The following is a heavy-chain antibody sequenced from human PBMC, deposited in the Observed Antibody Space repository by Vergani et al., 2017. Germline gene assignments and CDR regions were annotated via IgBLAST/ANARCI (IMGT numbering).Heavy chain of an antibody. CDR2: IIPILGIA. D-gene: IGHD2-15*01. J-gene: IGHJ5*02. V-gene: IGHV1-69*08. Sequence: QVQLVQSGAEVKKPGSSVKVSCKASGGTFSSYTISWVRQAPGQGLEWMGRIIPILGIANYAQKFQGRVTITADKSTSTAYMELSSLRSEDTAVYYCARDRSDCSGGSCYSHRWFDPWGQGTLVTVSS. CDR3: ARDRSDCSGGSCYSHRWFDP. CDR1: GGTFSSYT.